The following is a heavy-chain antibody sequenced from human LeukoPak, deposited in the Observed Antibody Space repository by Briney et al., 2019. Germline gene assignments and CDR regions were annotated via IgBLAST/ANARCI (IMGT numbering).Heavy chain of an antibody. J-gene: IGHJ4*02. CDR1: GFTVSSNY. V-gene: IGHV3-53*01. CDR3: ARDTTYCSGGSCGFDY. Sequence: GGSLRLSCAASGFTVSSNYVSWVRHAPGKGLEWVSVIYSGGSTYYADSVKGRFTISRDNSKNTLYLQMNSLRAEDTAVYYCARDTTYCSGGSCGFDYWGQGTLVTVSS. CDR2: IYSGGST. D-gene: IGHD2-15*01.